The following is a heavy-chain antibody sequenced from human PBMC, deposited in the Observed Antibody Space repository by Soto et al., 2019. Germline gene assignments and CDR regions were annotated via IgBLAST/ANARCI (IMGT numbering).Heavy chain of an antibody. CDR1: GFTFSSYN. J-gene: IGHJ6*02. CDR3: ARGDYYYYGMDV. CDR2: ISGSSSYI. V-gene: IGHV3-21*01. Sequence: GGSLSLSCAGSGFTFSSYNMNWVRQAPGKGLEWVSSISGSSSYIYYADSVKGRFTISRDNAKNSLYLQMNSLRAEDTAVYYCARGDYYYYGMDVWGQGTTVTVSS.